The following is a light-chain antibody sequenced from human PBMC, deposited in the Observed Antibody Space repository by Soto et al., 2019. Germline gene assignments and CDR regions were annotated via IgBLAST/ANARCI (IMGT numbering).Light chain of an antibody. Sequence: QSALTQPASVSGSPGQSITISCTGNSSDVGSYNLVSWYQQHPGKAPKLMIYEGSKRPSGVSNRFSGSKSGNTASLTISGLQADDEADYYCCSYAGSSTPVVFGGGTKLTVL. CDR3: CSYAGSSTPVV. J-gene: IGLJ2*01. CDR2: EGS. V-gene: IGLV2-23*01. CDR1: SSDVGSYNL.